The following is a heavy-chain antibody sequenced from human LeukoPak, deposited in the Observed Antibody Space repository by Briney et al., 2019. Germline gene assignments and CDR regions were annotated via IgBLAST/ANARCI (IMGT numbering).Heavy chain of an antibody. CDR3: ARSSYSSSSSV. CDR1: GFTFSSYA. D-gene: IGHD6-6*01. V-gene: IGHV3-23*01. CDR2: ISSSGGST. Sequence: GGSLRLSCAASGFTFSSYAMTWVRQAPGKGLEWVSGISSSGGSTYYVDSVKGRFTISRDNAKNSLYLQINSLRAEDTAVYYCARSSYSSSSSVWGQGTMVTVSS. J-gene: IGHJ3*01.